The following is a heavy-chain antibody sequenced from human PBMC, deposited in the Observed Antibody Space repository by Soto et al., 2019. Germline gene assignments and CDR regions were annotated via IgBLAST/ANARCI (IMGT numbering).Heavy chain of an antibody. CDR2: IWYDGNSK. V-gene: IGHV3-33*01. Sequence: QVQLPESGGGVVQPGRSLRLSCAASGFTFSSYGMHWVRQAPGKGLEWMAVIWYDGNSKDYGDSVRGRFTVSRDNSKNTLYLQMDCLRAEDRAVYYCARDSSSGEGFDLWGQGTLVTVSS. CDR1: GFTFSSYG. J-gene: IGHJ4*02. D-gene: IGHD7-27*01. CDR3: ARDSSSGEGFDL.